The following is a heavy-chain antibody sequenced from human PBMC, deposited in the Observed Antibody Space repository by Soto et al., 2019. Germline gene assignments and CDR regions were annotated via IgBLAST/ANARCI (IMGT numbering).Heavy chain of an antibody. J-gene: IGHJ6*02. CDR2: INHSGST. Sequence: SETLSLTCAVYGWSFSGYYWSWIRQPPGKGLEWIGEINHSGSTNYNPSLKSRVTISVDTSKNQFSLKLSSVTAADTAVYYCARGMSQLATAGSYYYGMDVWGQGTTVTVSS. CDR3: ARGMSQLATAGSYYYGMDV. D-gene: IGHD6-13*01. V-gene: IGHV4-34*01. CDR1: GWSFSGYY.